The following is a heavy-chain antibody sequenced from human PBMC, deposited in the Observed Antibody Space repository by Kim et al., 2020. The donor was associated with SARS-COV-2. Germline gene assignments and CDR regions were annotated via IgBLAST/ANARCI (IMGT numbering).Heavy chain of an antibody. V-gene: IGHV3-30-3*01. D-gene: IGHD4-17*01. CDR3: ARGTDDYGGLWDAFDI. CDR2: ISYDGSNK. J-gene: IGHJ3*02. CDR1: GFTFSSYA. Sequence: GGSLRLSCAASGFTFSSYAMHWVRQAPGKGLEWVAVISYDGSNKYYADSVKGRFTISRDNSKNTLYLQMNSLRAEDTAVYYCARGTDDYGGLWDAFDIWGQGTMVTVSS.